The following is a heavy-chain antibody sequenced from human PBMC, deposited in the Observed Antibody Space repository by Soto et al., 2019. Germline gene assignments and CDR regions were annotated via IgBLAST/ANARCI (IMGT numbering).Heavy chain of an antibody. Sequence: PGGSLRLSCAASGFPFSSYCMHWVRQDPGKGLEWVAVIWYDGSNKYYADSVKGRFTISRDNSKNTLYLQMNSLRAEDTAVYYCARDLRGYCSSTSCYGGAFDIWGQGTMVTVSS. J-gene: IGHJ3*02. CDR1: GFPFSSYC. CDR3: ARDLRGYCSSTSCYGGAFDI. V-gene: IGHV3-33*01. CDR2: IWYDGSNK. D-gene: IGHD2-2*01.